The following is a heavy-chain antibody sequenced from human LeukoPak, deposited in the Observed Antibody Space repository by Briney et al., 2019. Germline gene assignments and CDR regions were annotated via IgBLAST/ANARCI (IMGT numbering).Heavy chain of an antibody. V-gene: IGHV3-23*01. D-gene: IGHD6-19*01. J-gene: IGHJ4*02. Sequence: GGSLRLSCAASAFSFSNYAMNWVRQAPGKGLEWVSAISTSGGTTYYADSVRGRFTISRDNAKNTLYLQMNSLRAEDTAVYYCAKSGSGWSPFDHWGQGTLVTVSS. CDR1: AFSFSNYA. CDR3: AKSGSGWSPFDH. CDR2: ISTSGGTT.